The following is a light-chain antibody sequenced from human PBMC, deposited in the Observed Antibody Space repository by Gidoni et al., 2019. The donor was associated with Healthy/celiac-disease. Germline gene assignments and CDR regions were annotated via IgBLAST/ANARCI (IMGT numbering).Light chain of an antibody. CDR2: DAS. V-gene: IGKV1-33*01. CDR1: QDISNY. Sequence: DIQMTQSPSCLSASVGDRVTITCQASQDISNYLNWYQQKPGKAPKRLIYDASNLETGVPSRFSGSGSGTDFTFTISSLQPEDIATYYCQQYDNLPFTFGPGTKVDIK. CDR3: QQYDNLPFT. J-gene: IGKJ3*01.